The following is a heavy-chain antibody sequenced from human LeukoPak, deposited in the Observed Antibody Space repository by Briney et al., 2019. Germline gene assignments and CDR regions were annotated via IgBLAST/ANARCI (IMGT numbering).Heavy chain of an antibody. D-gene: IGHD1/OR15-1a*01. J-gene: IGHJ4*02. Sequence: GESLEISCEGSGNTFANHWIGWVRQMPGKSLEWMGIIYLGNSYATYSPSFRGQVTISVDKSISTAYLQWSSLQASDTAVYYCTSTPHGTTSWDYWGQGTLVTVSS. CDR1: GNTFANHW. CDR3: TSTPHGTTSWDY. CDR2: IYLGNSYA. V-gene: IGHV5-51*01.